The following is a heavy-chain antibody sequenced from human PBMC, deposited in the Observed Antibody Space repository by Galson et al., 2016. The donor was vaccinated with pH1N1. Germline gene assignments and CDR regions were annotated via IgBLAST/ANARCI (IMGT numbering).Heavy chain of an antibody. Sequence: SLRLSCAASGLTVSDNYMTWIRQAPGEGLEWVSIIYSGGNTLYADSVKGRFTISRDDSKNTLYLQMNSLRPEDTAVYYCARERRSCGNECYLRYYCGMGVWGEGTTVTVSS. CDR2: IYSGGNT. V-gene: IGHV3-66*02. J-gene: IGHJ6*04. D-gene: IGHD2-21*01. CDR1: GLTVSDNY. CDR3: ARERRSCGNECYLRYYCGMGV.